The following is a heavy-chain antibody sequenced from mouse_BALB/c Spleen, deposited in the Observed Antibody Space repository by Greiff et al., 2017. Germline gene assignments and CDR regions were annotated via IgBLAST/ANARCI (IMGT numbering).Heavy chain of an antibody. CDR2: IYPYNGGT. V-gene: IGHV1S29*02. CDR3: ARGDYGYDDGAWFAY. Sequence: VQLKQSGPELVKPGASVKISCKASGYTFTDYNMHWVKQSHGKSLEWIGYIYPYNGGTGYNQKFKSKATLTVDNSSSTAYMELRSLTSEDSAVYYCARGDYGYDDGAWFAYWGQGTLVTVSA. CDR1: GYTFTDYN. J-gene: IGHJ3*01. D-gene: IGHD2-2*01.